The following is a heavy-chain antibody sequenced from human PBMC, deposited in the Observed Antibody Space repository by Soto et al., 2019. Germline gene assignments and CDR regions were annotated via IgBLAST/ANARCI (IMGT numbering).Heavy chain of an antibody. CDR3: AKGGCSGGSCYSSLRYYYGMDV. V-gene: IGHV3-23*01. CDR1: GFTFSSYA. CDR2: ISGSGGST. Sequence: GGSLRLSCAASGFTFSSYAMSWVRQAPGKGLEWVSAISGSGGSTYYADSVKGRFTISRDNSKNTLYLQMNSLRAEDTAVYYCAKGGCSGGSCYSSLRYYYGMDVWGQGTTVTVSS. D-gene: IGHD2-15*01. J-gene: IGHJ6*02.